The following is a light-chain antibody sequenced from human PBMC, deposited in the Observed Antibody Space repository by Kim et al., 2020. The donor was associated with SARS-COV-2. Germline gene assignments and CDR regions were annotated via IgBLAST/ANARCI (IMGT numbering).Light chain of an antibody. Sequence: QSVLTQPPSVSGAPGQGVTISCTGSSSNIGAGYDVHWYQQLPGTAPKLLIYDNSNRPSGVPDRFSGSKSATSASLAITGLQAEDEADYYCQSYDSSLSGSGVFGGGTQLTVL. V-gene: IGLV1-40*01. CDR2: DNS. CDR3: QSYDSSLSGSGV. CDR1: SSNIGAGYD. J-gene: IGLJ3*02.